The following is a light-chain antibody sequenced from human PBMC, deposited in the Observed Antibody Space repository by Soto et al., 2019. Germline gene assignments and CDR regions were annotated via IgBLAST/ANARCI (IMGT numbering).Light chain of an antibody. V-gene: IGLV2-14*01. CDR3: SSYASSSTEV. Sequence: QSVLTQPASVSGSPGQSITISCTGTSSDVGGYNYVSWYQQHPGKAPKLMIYEVSNRPSGVSNRFSGSKSANTASLTISGLPAEDEADYYCSSYASSSTEVFGTGTKVTVL. CDR1: SSDVGGYNY. J-gene: IGLJ1*01. CDR2: EVS.